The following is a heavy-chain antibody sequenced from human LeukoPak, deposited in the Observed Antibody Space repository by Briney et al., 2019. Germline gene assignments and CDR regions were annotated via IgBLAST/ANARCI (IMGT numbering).Heavy chain of an antibody. Sequence: PSETLSLTCAVYGGSFSGYYWSWIRQPPGKGLEWIGEINHSGSTNYNPSLKSRVTISVDTSKNQFSLKLSSVTAADTAVYYCARSRDRLNDYWGQGTLVTVSS. V-gene: IGHV4-34*01. CDR2: INHSGST. J-gene: IGHJ4*02. CDR3: ARSRDRLNDY. D-gene: IGHD2-8*01. CDR1: GGSFSGYY.